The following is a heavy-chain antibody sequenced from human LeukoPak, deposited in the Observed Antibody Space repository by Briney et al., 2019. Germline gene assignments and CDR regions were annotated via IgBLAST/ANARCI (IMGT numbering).Heavy chain of an antibody. CDR3: ARNITSLIPAGYFGY. Sequence: PSETLSLTCTVSGGSISSTNSYWGWIRQPPEKGLEWIGNIDSSGTSHYSPVLKSRVTISLDTSKSHFSLRLTSVTAADTAVYYCARNITSLIPAGYFGYWGQGTLVAVSS. J-gene: IGHJ4*02. CDR2: IDSSGTS. D-gene: IGHD2-2*01. V-gene: IGHV4-39*02. CDR1: GGSISSTNSY.